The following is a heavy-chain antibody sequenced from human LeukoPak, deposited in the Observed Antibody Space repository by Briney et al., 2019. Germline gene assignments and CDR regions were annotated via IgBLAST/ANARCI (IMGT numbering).Heavy chain of an antibody. Sequence: ASVKVSCKASGYSFTNYGISWVRQAPGPGLEWMGWIRAYNGNTNYAQKVQGRVTMTTDTSTSTAYMELRSLRSDDTAVYYCARDGAPVALRWFDPWGQGTLVTVSS. CDR1: GYSFTNYG. CDR3: ARDGAPVALRWFDP. CDR2: IRAYNGNT. J-gene: IGHJ5*02. V-gene: IGHV1-18*01.